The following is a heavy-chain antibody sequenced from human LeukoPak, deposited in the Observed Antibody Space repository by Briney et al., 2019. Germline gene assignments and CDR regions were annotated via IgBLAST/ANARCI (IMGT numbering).Heavy chain of an antibody. CDR2: IYPGDSDT. J-gene: IGHJ6*03. D-gene: IGHD2-21*02. V-gene: IGHV5-51*01. Sequence: GESLKISCKGSGYSFTSYWIGWVRQMPGKGLEWMGIIYPGDSDTRYSPSFQGQVTISVDKSISTAYLQWSSLKASDTAMYYCARQAYCGGDCYDYYYYMDVWGKGTTVTISS. CDR3: ARQAYCGGDCYDYYYYMDV. CDR1: GYSFTSYW.